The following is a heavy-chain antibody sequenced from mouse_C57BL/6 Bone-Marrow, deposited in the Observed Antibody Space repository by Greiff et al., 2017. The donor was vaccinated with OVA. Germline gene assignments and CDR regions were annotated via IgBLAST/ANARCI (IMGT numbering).Heavy chain of an antibody. CDR1: GFTFSSYA. J-gene: IGHJ2*01. CDR2: ISSGGDYI. V-gene: IGHV5-9-1*02. D-gene: IGHD1-1*01. Sequence: EVQRVESGEGLVKPGGSLKLSCAASGFTFSSYAMSWVRQTPEKRLEWVAYISSGGDYIYYADTVKGRFTISRDNARNTLYLQMSSLKSEDTAMYYCTRVGTTVEDFDYWGQGTTLTVSS. CDR3: TRVGTTVEDFDY.